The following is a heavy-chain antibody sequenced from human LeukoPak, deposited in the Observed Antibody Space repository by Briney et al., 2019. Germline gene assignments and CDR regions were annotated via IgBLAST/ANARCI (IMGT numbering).Heavy chain of an antibody. J-gene: IGHJ3*02. CDR1: GGSFSGYY. CDR2: INHSGST. Sequence: KPSETLSLTCAVYGGSFSGYYWSWIRQPPGKGLERIGEINHSGSTNYNPSLKSRVTISVDTSKNQFSLKLSSVTAADTAVYYCARGSMIVVVISARDLALDIWGQGTMVTVSS. CDR3: ARGSMIVVVISARDLALDI. D-gene: IGHD3-22*01. V-gene: IGHV4-34*01.